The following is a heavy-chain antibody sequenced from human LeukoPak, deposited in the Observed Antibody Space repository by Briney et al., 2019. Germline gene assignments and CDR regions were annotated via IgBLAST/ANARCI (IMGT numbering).Heavy chain of an antibody. D-gene: IGHD3-22*01. V-gene: IGHV3-74*01. CDR2: INSDGSST. J-gene: IGHJ4*02. CDR3: AREAARTGATRDYYVYYFDY. Sequence: GGSLRLSCAASGFTFSSYWMHWVRQAPGKGLVWVSRINSDGSSTSYADSVKGRFTISRDNAKNTLYLQMNSLRAEDTAVYYCAREAARTGATRDYYVYYFDYWGQGTLVTVSS. CDR1: GFTFSSYW.